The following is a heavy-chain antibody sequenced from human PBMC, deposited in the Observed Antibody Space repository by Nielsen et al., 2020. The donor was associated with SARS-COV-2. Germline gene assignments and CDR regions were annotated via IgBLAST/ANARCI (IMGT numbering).Heavy chain of an antibody. CDR2: IRSYANEYAT. CDR1: GFTFDDYA. V-gene: IGHV3-73*01. J-gene: IGHJ4*02. Sequence: GGSLRLSCAASGFTFDDYAMHWVRQASGKGLEWLGRIRSYANEYATAYAASVKGRFTISRDDSKNTAYLQMNSLKTEDTAVYYCARDRWQQLVPTYWGQGTLVTVSS. CDR3: ARDRWQQLVPTY. D-gene: IGHD6-13*01.